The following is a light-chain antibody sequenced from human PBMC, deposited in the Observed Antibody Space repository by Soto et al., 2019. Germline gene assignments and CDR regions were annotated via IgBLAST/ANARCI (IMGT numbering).Light chain of an antibody. V-gene: IGKV3-20*01. CDR3: QQYGRT. CDR2: GAS. J-gene: IGKJ3*01. Sequence: ESVLTQSPGTLSLSPGERATLSCRASQSVTNSYLAWYQQKPGQAPRLLIYGASSRATGIPDRFSGSGSGTDFTLTISRREPEDFAVYYCQQYGRTFGPGTKVDFK. CDR1: QSVTNSY.